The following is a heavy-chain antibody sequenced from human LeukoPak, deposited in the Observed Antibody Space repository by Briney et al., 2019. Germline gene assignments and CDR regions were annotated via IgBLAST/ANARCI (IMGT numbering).Heavy chain of an antibody. CDR3: ARGPHFLTGYYPDY. CDR1: GGSISSGGYS. Sequence: PSQTLSLTCAVSGGSISSGGYSWSWIRQPPGKGLEWIGYIYHSGSTYYNPSLKSRVTISVDSSKNQFSLKLSSVTAADTAVYYCARGPHFLTGYYPDYWGQGTLVTVSS. CDR2: IYHSGST. D-gene: IGHD3-9*01. J-gene: IGHJ4*02. V-gene: IGHV4-30-2*01.